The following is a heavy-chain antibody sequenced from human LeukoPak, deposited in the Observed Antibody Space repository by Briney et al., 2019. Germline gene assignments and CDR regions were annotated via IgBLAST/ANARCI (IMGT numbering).Heavy chain of an antibody. V-gene: IGHV1-69*13. Sequence: ASVKVSCKASGGTFSSYAISWVRQAPGQGLEWMGGIIPIFGTANYAQKFQGRVTITADESTSTAYMELSSLRSEDTAVYYCARVWDYDSSGYDDYWGQGTLVTVSS. CDR2: IIPIFGTA. CDR3: ARVWDYDSSGYDDY. CDR1: GGTFSSYA. D-gene: IGHD3-22*01. J-gene: IGHJ4*02.